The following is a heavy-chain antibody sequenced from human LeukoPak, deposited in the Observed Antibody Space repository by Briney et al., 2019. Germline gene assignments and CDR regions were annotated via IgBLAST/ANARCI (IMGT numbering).Heavy chain of an antibody. Sequence: GASVKVSCKASGYTFTSYGISWVRQAPGQGLEWMGGIIPIFGTANYAQKFQGRVTITADESTSTAYMELSSLRSEDTAVYYCASSYGSGSYQAYYYYYMDVWGKGTTVTISS. V-gene: IGHV1-69*13. CDR3: ASSYGSGSYQAYYYYYMDV. CDR2: IIPIFGTA. J-gene: IGHJ6*03. D-gene: IGHD3-10*01. CDR1: GYTFTSYG.